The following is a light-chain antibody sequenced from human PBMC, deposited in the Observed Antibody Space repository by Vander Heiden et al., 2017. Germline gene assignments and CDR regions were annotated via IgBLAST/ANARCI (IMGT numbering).Light chain of an antibody. J-gene: IGKJ2*01. V-gene: IGKV1-39*01. CDR3: QQTYSTPPYT. CDR1: QSISSY. CDR2: AAS. Sequence: DIQMPQSPSSLSASVGDRVTITCRASQSISSYLNWYQQKPGKAPNLLIYAASSLQSGVPSRFSGSGSGTDFTLTISSLQPEDFATYDCQQTYSTPPYTFGQGTKLEIK.